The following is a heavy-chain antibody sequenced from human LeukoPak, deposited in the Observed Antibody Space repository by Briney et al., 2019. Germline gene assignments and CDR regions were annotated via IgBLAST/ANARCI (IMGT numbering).Heavy chain of an antibody. CDR1: AGSISSGDSY. CDR2: IYYSGST. CDR3: ARDGLGPNGYSSSWYAAGPPNGDWFDP. D-gene: IGHD6-13*01. V-gene: IGHV4-30-4*01. Sequence: SETLSLTCTVSAGSISSGDSYWSWIRHPPGKGLEWIGYIYYSGSTYYNPSLKSRGTISVDTSKNQFSLKLSSVTAADTAVYYCARDGLGPNGYSSSWYAAGPPNGDWFDPWGQGTLVTVSS. J-gene: IGHJ5*02.